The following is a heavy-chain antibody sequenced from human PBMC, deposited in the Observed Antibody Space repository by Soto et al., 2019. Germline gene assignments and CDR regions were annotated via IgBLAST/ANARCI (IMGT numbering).Heavy chain of an antibody. Sequence: PGGSLRLSCAASGFTFSTYAMSWVRQAPGKGLEWVSDISGSGGNTYYADSVKGRFTISRDNSKNTLYLQMNSLRAGDTAIYYCAKVPTRPLWYMDVWGKGTTVT. J-gene: IGHJ6*03. CDR2: ISGSGGNT. CDR1: GFTFSTYA. CDR3: AKVPTRPLWYMDV. V-gene: IGHV3-23*01. D-gene: IGHD2-21*01.